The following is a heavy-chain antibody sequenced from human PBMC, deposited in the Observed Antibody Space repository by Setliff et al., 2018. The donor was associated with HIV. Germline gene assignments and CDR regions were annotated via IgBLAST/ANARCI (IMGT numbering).Heavy chain of an antibody. CDR1: GYSISSSNW. V-gene: IGHV4-28*01. J-gene: IGHJ6*03. CDR3: ARMTNSYYYYYMDV. Sequence: PSETLSLTCAVSGYSISSSNWWGWIRQHPAKGLEWIGYIDYSGSTYYNPSLKSRVAISVDPSKNQISLNLSSVTAADTAVYYCARMTNSYYYYYMDVWGTGTTVTVSS. CDR2: IDYSGST.